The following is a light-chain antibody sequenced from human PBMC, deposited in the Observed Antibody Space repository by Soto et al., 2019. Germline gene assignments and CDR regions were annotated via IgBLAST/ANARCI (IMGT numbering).Light chain of an antibody. CDR2: SNN. Sequence: QSVLTQPPSVSGAPGQRVTISCTGSSSNIGAGYDVHWYQQLPGTAPKLLIYSNNNRPSGVPDRCSGAKSGTSASLAIAGRQAEDEADYYCQSYHGALGGVFGGGTKLTVL. J-gene: IGLJ2*01. CDR3: QSYHGALGGV. CDR1: SSNIGAGYD. V-gene: IGLV1-40*01.